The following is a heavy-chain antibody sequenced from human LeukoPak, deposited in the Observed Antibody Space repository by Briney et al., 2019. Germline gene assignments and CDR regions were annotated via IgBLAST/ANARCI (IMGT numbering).Heavy chain of an antibody. CDR2: IYHSGST. V-gene: IGHV4-38-2*01. CDR3: ARRSSLLAGDI. D-gene: IGHD6-13*01. Sequence: PSETLSLTCAVSGYSISSGYYWGWIRQPPGKGLEWIGSIYHSGSTYYNPSLKSRVTISVDTSKNQFSLKLSSVTAADKAVYYCARRSSLLAGDIWGQGTMVTVSS. CDR1: GYSISSGYY. J-gene: IGHJ3*02.